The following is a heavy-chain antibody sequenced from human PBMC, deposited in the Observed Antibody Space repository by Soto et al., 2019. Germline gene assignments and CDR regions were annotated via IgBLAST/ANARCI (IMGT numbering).Heavy chain of an antibody. D-gene: IGHD4-17*01. J-gene: IGHJ5*02. CDR1: GFTFSSYS. Sequence: GGSLRLSCAASGFTFSSYSMNWVRQAPGKGLEWVSSISSSSSYIYYADSVKGRFTISRDNAKNSLYLQMNSLRAEDTAVYYCARVARSNNWFDPWGQGTLVTVSS. CDR2: ISSSSSYI. V-gene: IGHV3-21*01. CDR3: ARVARSNNWFDP.